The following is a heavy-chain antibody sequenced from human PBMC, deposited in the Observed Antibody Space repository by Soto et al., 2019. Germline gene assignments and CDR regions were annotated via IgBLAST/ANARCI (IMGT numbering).Heavy chain of an antibody. CDR3: AREVLVPAARGPRDYDMDV. D-gene: IGHD2-2*01. V-gene: IGHV1-18*01. CDR2: ISGYNGYT. Sequence: ASVKVSCKASGYTFTSYGIIWVRQAPGQGLEWMGWISGYNGYTRYAKKLQGRVTMTTDTSTSTAYMELRSLRSDDTAVYYRAREVLVPAARGPRDYDMDVWGQGTTVTVSS. CDR1: GYTFTSYG. J-gene: IGHJ6*02.